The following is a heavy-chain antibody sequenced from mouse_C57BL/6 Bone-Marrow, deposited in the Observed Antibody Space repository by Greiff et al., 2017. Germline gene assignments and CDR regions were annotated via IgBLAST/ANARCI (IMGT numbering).Heavy chain of an antibody. CDR2: IDPSDSYT. CDR1: GYTFTSYW. J-gene: IGHJ3*01. Sequence: QVQLQQPGAELVMPGASVKLSCKASGYTFTSYWMHWVKQRPGQGLEWIGEIDPSDSYTNYNQKFKGKSTLTVDKSSSTAYMQLSSLTSEDSAVYYCARWDYDVEWFAYWGQGTLVTVSA. D-gene: IGHD2-4*01. CDR3: ARWDYDVEWFAY. V-gene: IGHV1-69*01.